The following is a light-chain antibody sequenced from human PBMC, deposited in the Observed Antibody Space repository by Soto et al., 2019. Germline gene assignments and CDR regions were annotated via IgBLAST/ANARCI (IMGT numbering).Light chain of an antibody. CDR3: QQYNSYAWT. CDR2: QTS. CDR1: QYINTR. V-gene: IGKV3D-15*01. Sequence: EIVLTQSPATLSSFPGDRVTLSCRASQYINTRLAWYQHRPGQAPRLLIYQTSIRAAGITARFSGSGSGTEFTLTIRSLQPDDFATYYCQQYNSYAWTFGQGTKVVI. J-gene: IGKJ1*01.